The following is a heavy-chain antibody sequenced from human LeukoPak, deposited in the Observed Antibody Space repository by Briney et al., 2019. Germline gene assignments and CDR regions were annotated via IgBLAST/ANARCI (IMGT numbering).Heavy chain of an antibody. D-gene: IGHD5-24*01. CDR3: TRTFLSGDGYKVGYFDY. CDR1: GLTVSSNY. CDR2: IYSSGST. V-gene: IGHV3-53*01. Sequence: GGSLGLSCAASGLTVSSNYMSWVRQAPGKGLEWVSLIYSSGSTYYADSVKGRFTISRDNSKNTLFLQMNSLTAEDTAMYYCTRTFLSGDGYKVGYFDYWGQGTLVTVSS. J-gene: IGHJ4*02.